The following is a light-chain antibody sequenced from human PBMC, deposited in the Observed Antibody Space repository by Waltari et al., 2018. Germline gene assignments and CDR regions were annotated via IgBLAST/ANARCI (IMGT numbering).Light chain of an antibody. CDR1: SSDVGGFNW. V-gene: IGLV2-14*01. J-gene: IGLJ2*01. CDR3: MSYTSRHTMI. Sequence: QSALTQPASVSGSLGQSITISCTGTSSDVGGFNWVSWYQQHPGKAPKVMIYDVTNRPSGVSNRFSGSKSGNTATLTISGLQAEDEADYYCMSYTSRHTMIFGGGTRLTVL. CDR2: DVT.